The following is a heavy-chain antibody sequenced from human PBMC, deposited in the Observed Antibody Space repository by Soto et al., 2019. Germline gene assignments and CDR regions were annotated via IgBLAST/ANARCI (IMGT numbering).Heavy chain of an antibody. V-gene: IGHV5-51*01. CDR3: ARHGLYGSDWDGMDV. J-gene: IGHJ6*02. CDR1: GYSFTNYW. Sequence: EVQLVQSGAEVKKPGEFLRISCKGSGYSFTNYWIGWVRQMPGKGLESMGIIYPGDSHTMYSPSFQGQITISADKSVSIAYLQWSSLKASDSAIYYCARHGLYGSDWDGMDVWGQGTTVTVSS. D-gene: IGHD6-19*01. CDR2: IYPGDSHT.